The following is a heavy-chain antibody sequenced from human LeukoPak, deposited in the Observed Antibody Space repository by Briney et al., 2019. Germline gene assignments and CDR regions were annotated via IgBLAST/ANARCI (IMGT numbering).Heavy chain of an antibody. V-gene: IGHV1-18*01. CDR2: ISAYNGNT. CDR3: AREPDYLYYYGMDV. D-gene: IGHD4-11*01. J-gene: IGHJ6*02. CDR1: GYTFTSYG. Sequence: ASVKVSCKASGYTFTSYGISWVRQAPGQGLEWMGWISAYNGNTNYAQKLQGRVTMTTDTSTSTAYMELRSLRSDDTAAYYCAREPDYLYYYGMDVWGQGTTVTVSS.